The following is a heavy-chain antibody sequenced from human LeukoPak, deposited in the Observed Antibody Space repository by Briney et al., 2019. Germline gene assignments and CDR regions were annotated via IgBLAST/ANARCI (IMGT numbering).Heavy chain of an antibody. CDR2: INHSGST. D-gene: IGHD3-10*01. J-gene: IGHJ4*02. CDR1: GGCFSGYY. Sequence: SETLSLTCAVYGGCFSGYYWSWIRQPPGKGLEWIGEINHSGSTNYNPSLKSRVTISVDTSKNQFSLKLSSVTAADTAVYYCARRRSAMVRGVITSWGQGTLVTVSS. CDR3: ARRRSAMVRGVITS. V-gene: IGHV4-34*01.